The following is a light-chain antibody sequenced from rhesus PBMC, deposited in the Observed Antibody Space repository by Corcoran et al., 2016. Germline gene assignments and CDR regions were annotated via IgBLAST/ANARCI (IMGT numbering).Light chain of an antibody. J-gene: IGKJ2*01. V-gene: IGKV7-13*01. CDR3: LQTKNFPYS. CDR2: QTS. CDR1: ESVHFFGINF. Sequence: DIVLTQSPASLAVSPGQRATITCRPSESVHFFGINFIHWYQQKPGHPPRLLIYQTSNKDIGGPGRFSGSGSGTDFTLTINPVEVDDAADYYCLQTKNFPYSFGPGTKVEI.